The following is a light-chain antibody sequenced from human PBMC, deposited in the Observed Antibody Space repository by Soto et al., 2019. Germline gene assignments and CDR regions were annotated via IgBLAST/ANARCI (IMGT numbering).Light chain of an antibody. CDR3: QQYNDYLLT. V-gene: IGKV1-5*01. CDR2: EAS. Sequence: DIQMTRSPSTLSASVGDRVTITRRASKNIEIWLAWYQQRPGKAPKLLISEASSLESGVPSRFSGSGSGTEFTLTISNLQTDDFATYHCQQYNDYLLTFGGGTKVDIK. J-gene: IGKJ4*01. CDR1: KNIEIW.